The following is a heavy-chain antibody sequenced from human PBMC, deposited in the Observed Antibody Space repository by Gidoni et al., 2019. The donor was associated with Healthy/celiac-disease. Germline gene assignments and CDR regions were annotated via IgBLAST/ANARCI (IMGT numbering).Heavy chain of an antibody. V-gene: IGHV3-15*01. CDR1: GFTFSNAW. Sequence: EVQLVESGGGLVKPGGSLRLSCAASGFTFSNAWMSWVRQAPGKGLEWVGRIKSKTDGGTTDYAAPVKGRFTISRDDSKNTLYLQMNSLKTEDTAVYYCTAPYSSGWYGGYIFDYWGQGTLVTVSS. CDR3: TAPYSSGWYGGYIFDY. D-gene: IGHD6-19*01. J-gene: IGHJ4*02. CDR2: IKSKTDGGTT.